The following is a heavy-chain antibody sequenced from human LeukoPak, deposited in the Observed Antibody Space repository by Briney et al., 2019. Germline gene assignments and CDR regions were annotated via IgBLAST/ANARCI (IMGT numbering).Heavy chain of an antibody. CDR3: ARDPTGPLWLAPSQLDL. J-gene: IGHJ2*01. V-gene: IGHV3-30-3*01. CDR1: GFTFSSYA. Sequence: GGSLRLSCAASGFTFSSYAMHWVRQAPGKGLEWVAVISYDGSNKYYADSVKGRFTISRDSSKNTLYLQMNSLRAEDTAVYYCARDPTGPLWLAPSQLDLWGRGTLVTVSS. CDR2: ISYDGSNK. D-gene: IGHD3-10*01.